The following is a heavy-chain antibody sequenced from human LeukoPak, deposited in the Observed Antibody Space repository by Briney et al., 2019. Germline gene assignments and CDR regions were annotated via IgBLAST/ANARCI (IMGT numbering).Heavy chain of an antibody. J-gene: IGHJ4*02. V-gene: IGHV1-2*07. D-gene: IGHD3-9*01. Sequence: GASVKVSFKGSGYTFTCYYMHWVRQPPGQGLGGIGLINPNRGGTNYAHRFQDRVTITRDTSISTAYMELSRLRADAAAVYYFWLRSERPDYWGQGTLVTVSS. CDR1: GYTFTCYY. CDR3: WLRSERPDY. CDR2: INPNRGGT.